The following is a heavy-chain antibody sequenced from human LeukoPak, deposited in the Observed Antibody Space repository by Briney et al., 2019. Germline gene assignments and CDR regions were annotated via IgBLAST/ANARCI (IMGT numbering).Heavy chain of an antibody. CDR3: ARDRSVVVPAANYGMDV. V-gene: IGHV4-59*01. CDR1: GGSISSYY. Sequence: PSGTLSLTCTVSGGSISSYYWSWIRQPPGKGLEWIGYIYYSGSTNYNPSLKSRVTISVDTSKNQFSLKLSSVTAADTAVYYCARDRSVVVPAANYGMDVWGKGTTVTVSS. J-gene: IGHJ6*04. D-gene: IGHD2-2*01. CDR2: IYYSGST.